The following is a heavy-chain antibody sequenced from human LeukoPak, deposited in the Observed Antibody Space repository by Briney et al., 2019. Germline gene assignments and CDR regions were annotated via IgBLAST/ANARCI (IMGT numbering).Heavy chain of an antibody. J-gene: IGHJ4*02. CDR1: GFTFSSYS. CDR3: ARVGYSSSSDDDY. V-gene: IGHV3-21*01. Sequence: GGSLRLSCAVSGFTFSSYSMNWVRQAPGKGLEWVSSISSSSSYIYYADSVKGRFTSSRDNAKNSLYLQMNSLRVEDTAVYYCARVGYSSSSDDDYWGQGPLVTVSS. CDR2: ISSSSSYI. D-gene: IGHD6-6*01.